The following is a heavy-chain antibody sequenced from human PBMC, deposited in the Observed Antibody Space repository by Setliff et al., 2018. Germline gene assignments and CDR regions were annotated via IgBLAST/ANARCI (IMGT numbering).Heavy chain of an antibody. D-gene: IGHD3-10*01. V-gene: IGHV4-61*09. CDR3: ARESATIGEFPLYYFDK. CDR1: GGSISSGGFY. J-gene: IGHJ4*02. CDR2: FHTGGAT. Sequence: SETLSLTCSVSGGSISSGGFYWSWIRQSAGRGLEWIGHFHTGGATDYNLSLKSRVTISLDSSKYQFSLRLSSVTAADAAVYFCARESATIGEFPLYYFDKWGQGIPVTVSS.